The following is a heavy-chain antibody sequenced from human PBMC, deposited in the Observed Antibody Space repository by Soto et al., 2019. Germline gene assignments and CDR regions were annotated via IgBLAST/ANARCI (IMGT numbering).Heavy chain of an antibody. Sequence: GGSLRLSCAASGFTFSSYSMNWVRQAPGKGLEWVSYISSSSSTIYYADSVKGRFTISRDNAKNSLYLQMNSLRAEDTAVYYCARDRRDIVVVVAATVAFDIWGQGTMVTVSS. CDR1: GFTFSSYS. J-gene: IGHJ3*02. CDR3: ARDRRDIVVVVAATVAFDI. V-gene: IGHV3-48*01. D-gene: IGHD2-15*01. CDR2: ISSSSSTI.